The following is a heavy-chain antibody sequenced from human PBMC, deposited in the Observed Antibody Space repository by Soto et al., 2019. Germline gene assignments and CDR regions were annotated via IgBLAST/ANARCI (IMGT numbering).Heavy chain of an antibody. Sequence: PSETLSLTCTVSGGSISSGGYYWSWIRQHPGKGLEWIGYIYYSGSTYYNPSLKSRVTISVDTSKNQFSLKLSSVTAADTAVYYCARLQFAVAGNYYYYYYMDVWGKGTTVTVSS. J-gene: IGHJ6*03. D-gene: IGHD6-19*01. CDR1: GGSISSGGYY. V-gene: IGHV4-31*03. CDR3: ARLQFAVAGNYYYYYYMDV. CDR2: IYYSGST.